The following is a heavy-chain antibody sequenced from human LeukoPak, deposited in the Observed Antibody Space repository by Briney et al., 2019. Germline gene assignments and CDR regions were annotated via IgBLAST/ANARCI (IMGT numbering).Heavy chain of an antibody. J-gene: IGHJ4*02. CDR2: IWYDGSNK. CDR1: GFTFSSYG. Sequence: GGSLRLSCAASGFTFSSYGMHWVRQAPGKGLEWVAVIWYDGSNKYYADSVKGRFTISRDNSKNTLYLQMNSLRAEDTAVYYCARGLYSSGWFSLDYWGQGTLVTVSS. V-gene: IGHV3-33*01. CDR3: ARGLYSSGWFSLDY. D-gene: IGHD6-19*01.